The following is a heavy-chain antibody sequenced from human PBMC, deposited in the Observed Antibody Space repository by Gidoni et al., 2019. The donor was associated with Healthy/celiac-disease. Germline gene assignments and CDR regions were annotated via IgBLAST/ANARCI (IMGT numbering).Heavy chain of an antibody. CDR2: IKSKTDGGTT. D-gene: IGHD3-22*01. CDR3: TTDRITMIVVGLGY. Sequence: EVQLVESGGGLVKPGGSLRLSCAASGFPFSNAWMSWVRQAPGKGLEWVGRIKSKTDGGTTDYAAPVKGRFTISRDDSKNTLYLQRNSLKTEDTAVYYCTTDRITMIVVGLGYWGQGTLVTVSS. CDR1: GFPFSNAW. J-gene: IGHJ4*02. V-gene: IGHV3-15*01.